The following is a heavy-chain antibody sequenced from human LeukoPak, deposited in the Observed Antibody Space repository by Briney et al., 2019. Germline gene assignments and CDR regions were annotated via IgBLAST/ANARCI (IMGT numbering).Heavy chain of an antibody. Sequence: GGSLRLSCAASGFTFSSYAMSWVRQAPGKGLEWVSAISGSGGSTYYADSVKGRFTISRDNTVNSLYLQMNSLRAEDTAVYYCLRDFAGHWGQGTLVTVSS. D-gene: IGHD3-3*01. J-gene: IGHJ4*02. CDR2: ISGSGGST. CDR1: GFTFSSYA. V-gene: IGHV3-23*01. CDR3: LRDFAGH.